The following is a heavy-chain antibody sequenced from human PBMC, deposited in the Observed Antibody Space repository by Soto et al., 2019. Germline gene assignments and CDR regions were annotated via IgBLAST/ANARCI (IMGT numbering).Heavy chain of an antibody. CDR1: GGSISSSSYY. D-gene: IGHD3-16*01. CDR3: ARGGKSADDQSDWFDP. CDR2: IYYSGST. J-gene: IGHJ5*02. Sequence: SETLSLTCTVSGGSISSSSYYWGWIRQPPGKGLEWIGSIYYSGSTYYNPSLKSRVTISVDTSKNQFSLKLASVTVADTAIYYCARGGKSADDQSDWFDPWGRGAPVTAPQ. V-gene: IGHV4-39*01.